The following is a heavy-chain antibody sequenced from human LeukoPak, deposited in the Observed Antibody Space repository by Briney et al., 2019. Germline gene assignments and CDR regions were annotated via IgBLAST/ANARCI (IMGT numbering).Heavy chain of an antibody. D-gene: IGHD2-15*01. J-gene: IGHJ4*02. Sequence: AGGSLRLSCAASGFTFSSYAMHWVRQAPGKGLEYVSAISSNGGSTYYANSVKGRFTISRDNSKNTLYLQMGSLRAEEMAVYYCARDPAVSEYYFDYWGQGTLVTVSS. V-gene: IGHV3-64*01. CDR1: GFTFSSYA. CDR2: ISSNGGST. CDR3: ARDPAVSEYYFDY.